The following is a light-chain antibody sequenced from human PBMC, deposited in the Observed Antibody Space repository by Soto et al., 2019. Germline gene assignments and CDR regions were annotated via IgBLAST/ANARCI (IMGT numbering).Light chain of an antibody. CDR3: SSYTTSSTYV. Sequence: QSVLKQAASVTGAPRQSSTIFCTRNSSDVGGYNYVSWYQQHPGKAPKLMISDVSNRPSGVSNRFSGSKSGNTASLTISGLQTEDEADYYCSSYTTSSTYVFGTGTKVTVL. CDR2: DVS. V-gene: IGLV2-14*01. J-gene: IGLJ1*01. CDR1: SSDVGGYNY.